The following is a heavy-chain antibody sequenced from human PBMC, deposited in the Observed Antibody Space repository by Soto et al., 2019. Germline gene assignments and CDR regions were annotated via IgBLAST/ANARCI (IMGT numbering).Heavy chain of an antibody. V-gene: IGHV1-69*13. D-gene: IGHD3-22*01. CDR3: ASNTYYYDSSGLRWFDP. CDR1: GGTFSSYA. J-gene: IGHJ5*02. Sequence: SVKVSCKASGGTFSSYAISWGRQAPGQGLEWMGGIIPIFGTANYAQKFQGRVTITADESTSTAYMELSSLRSEDTAVYYCASNTYYYDSSGLRWFDPWGQGTLVTVSS. CDR2: IIPIFGTA.